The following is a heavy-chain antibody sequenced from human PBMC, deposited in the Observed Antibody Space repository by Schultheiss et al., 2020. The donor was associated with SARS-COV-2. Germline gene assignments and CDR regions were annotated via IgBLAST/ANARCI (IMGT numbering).Heavy chain of an antibody. CDR2: INSDGSST. Sequence: GGSLRLSCAASGFTFSSYWMHWVRQAPGKGLVWVSRINSDGSSTSYADSVKGRFTISRDNAKNTLYLQMNSLRAEDTAVYYCASSGSTVAGTQLDYWGQGTLVTVSS. J-gene: IGHJ4*02. D-gene: IGHD6-19*01. V-gene: IGHV3-74*01. CDR1: GFTFSSYW. CDR3: ASSGSTVAGTQLDY.